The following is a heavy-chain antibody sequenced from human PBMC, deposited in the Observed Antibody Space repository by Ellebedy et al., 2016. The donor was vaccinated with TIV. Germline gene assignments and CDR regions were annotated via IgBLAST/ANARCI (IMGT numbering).Heavy chain of an antibody. CDR1: GYTFSSYF. Sequence: AASVKVSCKASGYTFSSYFMHWVRQAPGQGLEWMGIINPSSGSTTYAQNLQGRVTMTRDTSTTTVYMELSSLTSEDTAGYYCARSRSSGWLHTPDYWGQGTLVIVSS. V-gene: IGHV1-46*04. CDR2: INPSSGST. D-gene: IGHD6-19*01. J-gene: IGHJ4*02. CDR3: ARSRSSGWLHTPDY.